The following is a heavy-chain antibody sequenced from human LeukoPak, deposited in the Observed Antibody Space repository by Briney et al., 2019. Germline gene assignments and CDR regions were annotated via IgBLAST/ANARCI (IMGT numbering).Heavy chain of an antibody. CDR3: ARIDTVVLPSTMFDY. CDR2: INYSGNT. J-gene: IGHJ4*02. V-gene: IGHV4-39*01. Sequence: SETLSLTCTVSGGSISSSSYYWGWIRQPPGKGLEWIGSINYSGNTYYNPSLKSRVTISVDTSRNQFSLKLSSVTAADTALYYCARIDTVVLPSTMFDYWGQGTLVTVSS. CDR1: GGSISSSSYY. D-gene: IGHD2-2*01.